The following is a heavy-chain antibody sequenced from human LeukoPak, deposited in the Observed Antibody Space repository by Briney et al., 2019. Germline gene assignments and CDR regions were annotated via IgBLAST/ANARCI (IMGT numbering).Heavy chain of an antibody. CDR1: GFTFSTYS. J-gene: IGHJ4*02. CDR2: ISSSSSTI. Sequence: GGSLRLSCAASGFTFSTYSMNWVRQDPAKGLEWVSYISSSSSTIYYADSVKGRFTISRDNAKNSLYLQMNSLRAEDTAVYYCARDQRYCTSTSCPFDYWGQGTLVTVSS. D-gene: IGHD2-2*01. V-gene: IGHV3-48*04. CDR3: ARDQRYCTSTSCPFDY.